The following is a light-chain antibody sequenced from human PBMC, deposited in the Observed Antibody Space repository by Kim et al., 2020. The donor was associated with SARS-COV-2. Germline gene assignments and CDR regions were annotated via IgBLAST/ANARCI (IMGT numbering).Light chain of an antibody. CDR3: QQYGSSRT. CDR1: QSVSSSY. V-gene: IGKV3-20*01. Sequence: PGETATLSCRASQSVSSSYLAWYQQKPGQAPRLLIYGASSRATGIPDRFSGSGSGTDFTLTISRLEPEDFAVYYCQQYGSSRTFGQGTKVDIK. J-gene: IGKJ1*01. CDR2: GAS.